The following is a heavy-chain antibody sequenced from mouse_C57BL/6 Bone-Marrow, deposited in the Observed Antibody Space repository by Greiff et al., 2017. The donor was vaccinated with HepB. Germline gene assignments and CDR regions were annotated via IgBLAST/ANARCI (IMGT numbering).Heavy chain of an antibody. V-gene: IGHV7-3*01. Sequence: EVKLMESGGGLVQPGGSLSLSCAASGFTFTDYYMSWVRQPPGKALEWLGFIRNKANGYTTEYSASVKGRFTISRDNSQSILYLQMNALRAEDSATYYCARYWYYGSSYWYFDVWGTGTTVTVSS. CDR3: ARYWYYGSSYWYFDV. CDR2: IRNKANGYTT. J-gene: IGHJ1*03. CDR1: GFTFTDYY. D-gene: IGHD1-1*01.